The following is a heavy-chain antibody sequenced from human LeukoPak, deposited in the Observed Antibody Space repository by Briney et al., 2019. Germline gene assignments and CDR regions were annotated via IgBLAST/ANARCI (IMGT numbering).Heavy chain of an antibody. CDR2: ISGSGGST. V-gene: IGHV3-23*01. D-gene: IGHD3-22*01. Sequence: PGGSLRLSCAASGFTFSRYGMHWVRQTPGKGLEWVSAISGSGGSTYYADSVKGRFTISRDNSKNTLYLQMNSLRAEDTAVYYCAKSVVVITHAFDYWGQGTLVTVSS. J-gene: IGHJ4*02. CDR3: AKSVVVITHAFDY. CDR1: GFTFSRYG.